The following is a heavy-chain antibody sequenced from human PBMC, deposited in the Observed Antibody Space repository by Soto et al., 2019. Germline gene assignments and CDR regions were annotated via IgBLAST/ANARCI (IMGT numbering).Heavy chain of an antibody. CDR2: IYYTWIT. Sequence: SETLSLTCTVSGGSISSSSYYWGWIRQPPGKGLEWIGSIYYTWITYYNPSLKSRVTISVDTSKTQFSLKLSSVTAADTAVYYCARVISTTWYVDYWGQGTLVTVPQ. CDR1: GGSISSSSYY. D-gene: IGHD6-13*01. J-gene: IGHJ4*02. V-gene: IGHV4-39*01. CDR3: ARVISTTWYVDY.